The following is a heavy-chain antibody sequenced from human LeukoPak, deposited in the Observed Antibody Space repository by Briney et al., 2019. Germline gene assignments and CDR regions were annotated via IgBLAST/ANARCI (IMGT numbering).Heavy chain of an antibody. D-gene: IGHD2-15*01. V-gene: IGHV3-30*02. Sequence: PGGSLRLSCAASGFTFSTYGIHWVRQAPGKGLEGVAFIRYDGSTQYYADSVKGRFTVSRDNSKNTLYLQMNSLRAEDTAVYYCAKGTVIAATPGDNWGQGTLVTVSS. CDR3: AKGTVIAATPGDN. J-gene: IGHJ4*02. CDR1: GFTFSTYG. CDR2: IRYDGSTQ.